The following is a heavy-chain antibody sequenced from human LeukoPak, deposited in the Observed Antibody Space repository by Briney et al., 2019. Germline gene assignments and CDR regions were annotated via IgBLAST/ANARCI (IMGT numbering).Heavy chain of an antibody. D-gene: IGHD3-10*01. CDR2: IASDGNST. V-gene: IGHV3-74*01. CDR3: ARGRPYGNDY. Sequence: GGSLRLSCAASGFTFSSYWMNWVRHAPGKGLVWVSRIASDGNSTTYADSVKGRFSISRDNAKNTLYLQMNSLRVEDTAVYYCARGRPYGNDYWDQGTLVTVSS. J-gene: IGHJ4*02. CDR1: GFTFSSYW.